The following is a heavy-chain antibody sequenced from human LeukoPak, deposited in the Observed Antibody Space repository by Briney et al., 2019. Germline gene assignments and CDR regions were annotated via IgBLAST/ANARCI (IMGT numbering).Heavy chain of an antibody. J-gene: IGHJ5*02. CDR3: ARDLGFCGGDCYSHNWFDP. CDR2: IYYSGST. Sequence: SETLSLTCTVSGGSISSYYWSWIRQPLGKGLEWIGYIYYSGSTNYNPSLKSRVTISVDTSKNQFSLKLSSVTAADTAVYYCARDLGFCGGDCYSHNWFDPWGQGTLVTVSS. D-gene: IGHD2-21*02. CDR1: GGSISSYY. V-gene: IGHV4-59*01.